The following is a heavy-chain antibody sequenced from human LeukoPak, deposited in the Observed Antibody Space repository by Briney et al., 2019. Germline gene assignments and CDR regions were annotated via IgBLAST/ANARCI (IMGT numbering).Heavy chain of an antibody. D-gene: IGHD4-17*01. CDR3: AKDSPNDYGDYAVSY. CDR1: GFTFSSYG. CDR2: ISYDGSNK. J-gene: IGHJ4*02. Sequence: GGSLRLSCAASGFTFSSYGMHGVRQAPGKGLEWVAVISYDGSNKYYADSVKGRFTISRDNSKNTLFLQMNSLRAEDTAVYYCAKDSPNDYGDYAVSYWGQGTLVTVSS. V-gene: IGHV3-30*18.